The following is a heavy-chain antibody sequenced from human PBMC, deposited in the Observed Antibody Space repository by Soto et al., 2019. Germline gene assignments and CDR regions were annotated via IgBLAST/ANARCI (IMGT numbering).Heavy chain of an antibody. D-gene: IGHD3-22*01. J-gene: IGHJ4*02. V-gene: IGHV3-23*01. CDR3: AKDRKEVVITATFDY. CDR2: ISGSGGST. Sequence: EVQLLESGGGLVQPGGSLRLSCAASGFTFSSYAMSWVRQAPGKGLEWVSAISGSGGSTYYADSVKGRFTISRDNSKNTLYLQMNSLRAEDTAVSYCAKDRKEVVITATFDYWGQGTLVTVSS. CDR1: GFTFSSYA.